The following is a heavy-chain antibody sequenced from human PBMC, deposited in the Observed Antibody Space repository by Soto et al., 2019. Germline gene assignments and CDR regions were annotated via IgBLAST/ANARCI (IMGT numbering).Heavy chain of an antibody. CDR1: GDSISSGSY. CDR2: IYHGGTT. V-gene: IGHV4-38-2*02. J-gene: IGHJ4*03. D-gene: IGHD6-19*01. Sequence: SETLSLTCTVSGDSISSGSYWGWIRQPPGEGPEWIASIYHGGTTFYNPSLKSRISISVDTSKNQFSLRLTSVTAADTATYYCARVHVMVVAGSTFDYWGPGTPVTVSS. CDR3: ARVHVMVVAGSTFDY.